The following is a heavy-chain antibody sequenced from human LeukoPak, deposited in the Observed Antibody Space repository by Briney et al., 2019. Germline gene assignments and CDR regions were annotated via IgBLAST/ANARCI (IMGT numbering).Heavy chain of an antibody. J-gene: IGHJ3*02. CDR2: ISVINNGNT. CDR1: GYTFSSYG. D-gene: IGHD2-21*02. V-gene: IGHV1-18*01. CDR3: SREFPFCGADCFSGVFDI. Sequence: GASVKVSCKASGYTFSSYGINWVRQAPGQGLEWMGWISVINNGNTRYARNFQGRLTMTTDTSTTTAYMELRSLRSDDTAVYYCSREFPFCGADCFSGVFDIWGQGTMVTVS.